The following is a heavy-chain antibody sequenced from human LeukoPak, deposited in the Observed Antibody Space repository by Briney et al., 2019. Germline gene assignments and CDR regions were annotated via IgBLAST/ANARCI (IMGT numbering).Heavy chain of an antibody. CDR3: VKDLTGSWAFDV. J-gene: IGHJ3*01. Sequence: GGSLRLSCSASGFTFSSFAMHWVRQALGKGLEYVSLITPNGGSTNYADSVKGRFTISRDDSKNTLYLQMNSLRPEDTAMYFCVKDLTGSWAFDVWGQGTMVTVSS. CDR2: ITPNGGST. CDR1: GFTFSSFA. D-gene: IGHD7-27*01. V-gene: IGHV3-64D*09.